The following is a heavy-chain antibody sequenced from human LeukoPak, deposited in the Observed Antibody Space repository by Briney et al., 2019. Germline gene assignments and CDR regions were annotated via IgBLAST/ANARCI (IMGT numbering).Heavy chain of an antibody. D-gene: IGHD2-15*01. J-gene: IGHJ6*03. V-gene: IGHV4-4*09. CDR3: ARSPGGSSYYYYYYMDV. CDR1: GGSNSSYY. Sequence: PSETLSLTCTVSGGSNSSYYWSWIRQPPGKGLEWIGHIYKSGSTNYNPSLKSRVTISVDSSKNQLSLKLSSVTAADTAVYYCARSPGGSSYYYYYYMDVWGKGTTVTVSS. CDR2: IYKSGST.